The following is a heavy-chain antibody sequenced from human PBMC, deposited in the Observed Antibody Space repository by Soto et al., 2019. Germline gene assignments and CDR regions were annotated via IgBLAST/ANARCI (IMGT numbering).Heavy chain of an antibody. D-gene: IGHD3-22*01. CDR2: IYYSGST. V-gene: IGHV4-31*03. CDR3: ATMNGYFEY. Sequence: SETLSLTCTVSGGSISSGGYYWSRIRQHPGKGLEWIGYIYYSGSTYYNPSLKSRVTISVDNSKKTHYLQMTSLRAEDTAMYYCATMNGYFEYWGQGTPVTVSS. J-gene: IGHJ4*02. CDR1: GGSISSGGYY.